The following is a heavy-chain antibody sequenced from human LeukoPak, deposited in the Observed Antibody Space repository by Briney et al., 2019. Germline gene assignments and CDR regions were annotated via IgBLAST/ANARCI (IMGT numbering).Heavy chain of an antibody. J-gene: IGHJ4*02. D-gene: IGHD3-3*01. CDR2: ITHSGNT. Sequence: PSETLSLTCAVYGVSFSIDYWSWIRQPPGKGLDWIGEITHSGNTNYNPSLKSRVTISVDTSKNQFSLKLSSVTAADTAVYYCARHFIPHYDFWSGYYEPFDYWGQGTLVTVSS. CDR3: ARHFIPHYDFWSGYYEPFDY. V-gene: IGHV4-34*01. CDR1: GVSFSIDY.